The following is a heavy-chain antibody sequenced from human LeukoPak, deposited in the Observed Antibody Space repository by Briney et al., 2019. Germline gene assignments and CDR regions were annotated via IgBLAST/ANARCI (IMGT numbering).Heavy chain of an antibody. CDR2: IYYSGST. J-gene: IGHJ4*02. V-gene: IGHV4-59*11. Sequence: SETLSLTCTVSGGSISSHYRSWIRQPPGKGLEWIGYIYYSGSTNYNPSLKSRVTISVDTSKNQFSLKLSTVTGSDTAVYYCARLGYYDSSGYSRAFDYWGQGNLVTVSS. D-gene: IGHD3-22*01. CDR1: GGSISSHY. CDR3: ARLGYYDSSGYSRAFDY.